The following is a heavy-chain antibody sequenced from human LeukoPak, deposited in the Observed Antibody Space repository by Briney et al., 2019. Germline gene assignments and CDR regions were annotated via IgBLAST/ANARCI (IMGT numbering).Heavy chain of an antibody. Sequence: GSLRLSCAASGFTFSSYAMSWVRQAPGKGLEWVSAISGSGGSTYYADSVKGRFTISRDNSKNTLYLQMNSLRAEDTAVYYCAKDEDIVVAPAAIDYWGQGTLVTVSS. V-gene: IGHV3-23*01. J-gene: IGHJ4*02. CDR3: AKDEDIVVAPAAIDY. CDR1: GFTFSSYA. D-gene: IGHD2-2*01. CDR2: ISGSGGST.